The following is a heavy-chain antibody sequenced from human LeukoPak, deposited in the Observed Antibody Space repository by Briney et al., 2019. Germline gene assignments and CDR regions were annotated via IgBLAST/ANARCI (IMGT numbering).Heavy chain of an antibody. CDR1: GFTFSSYW. J-gene: IGHJ5*02. CDR3: ARGSPRVTGIHHWFDP. V-gene: IGHV3-74*01. D-gene: IGHD1-20*01. CDR2: INTDGSST. Sequence: PGGSLRLSCAASGFTFSSYWMHWVRQAPGKGLVWVSRINTDGSSTSYADSVKGRFTISRDNAKNTLYLQMNSLRAEDTAVYYCARGSPRVTGIHHWFDPWGQGTLVTVSS.